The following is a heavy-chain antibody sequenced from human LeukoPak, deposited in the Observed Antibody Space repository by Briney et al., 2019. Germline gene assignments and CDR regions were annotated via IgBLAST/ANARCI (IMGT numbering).Heavy chain of an antibody. CDR3: ARVGDSSGYYYNYYFDY. CDR1: GFTVSSNY. D-gene: IGHD3-22*01. Sequence: GGSLRLSCAASGFTVSSNYMSWVRQAPGQGLEWVSVIYSGGSTYYADSEKGPFTISRDKSKNTLYLQMNSLRAEDTAVYYCARVGDSSGYYYNYYFDYWGQGTLVTVSS. V-gene: IGHV3-53*01. J-gene: IGHJ4*02. CDR2: IYSGGST.